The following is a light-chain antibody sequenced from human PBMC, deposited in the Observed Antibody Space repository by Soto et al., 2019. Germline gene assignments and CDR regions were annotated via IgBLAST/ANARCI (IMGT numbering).Light chain of an antibody. CDR3: SSYTGSSTVV. J-gene: IGLJ2*01. V-gene: IGLV2-14*01. Sequence: QSALTQPASVSGSPGQSITISCTGTRSDIGSYNYVSWYQQHPDKAPKLIIYDVSNRPSGVSNRFSGSKSGNTASLTISGLQAEDEADYYCSSYTGSSTVVFGGGTKVTVL. CDR1: RSDIGSYNY. CDR2: DVS.